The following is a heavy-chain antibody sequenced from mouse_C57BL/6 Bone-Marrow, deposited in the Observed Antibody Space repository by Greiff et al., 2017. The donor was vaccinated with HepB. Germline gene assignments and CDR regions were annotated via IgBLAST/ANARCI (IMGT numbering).Heavy chain of an antibody. D-gene: IGHD1-1*01. CDR2: IYPGDGDT. J-gene: IGHJ3*01. Sequence: VQLQQSGPELVKPGASVKISCKASGYAFSSSWMNWVKQRPGKGLEWIGRIYPGDGDTNYNGKFKGKATLTADKSSSTAYMQLSSLTSEDSAVYFCARSIYYYGSFAYWGQGTLVTVSA. CDR3: ARSIYYYGSFAY. V-gene: IGHV1-82*01. CDR1: GYAFSSSW.